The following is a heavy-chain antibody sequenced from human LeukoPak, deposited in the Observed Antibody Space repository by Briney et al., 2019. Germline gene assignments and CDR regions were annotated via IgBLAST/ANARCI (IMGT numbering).Heavy chain of an antibody. D-gene: IGHD6-6*01. J-gene: IGHJ4*02. CDR3: AKLVGGDRSTSSAVDF. V-gene: IGHV3-7*01. CDR2: IKQDGTEK. CDR1: GFSLSDYW. Sequence: GGSLRLSCAASGFSLSDYWMNWVRQAPRRGLEWVANIKQDGTEKKYLDSVKGRFTISRDNVKNSVYLRMNSLRVEDMAVYYCAKLVGGDRSTSSAVDFWGQGTLVTVSS.